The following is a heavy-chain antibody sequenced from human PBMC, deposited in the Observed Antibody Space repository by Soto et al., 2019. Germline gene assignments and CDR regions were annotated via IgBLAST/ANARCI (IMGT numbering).Heavy chain of an antibody. CDR3: ARGDANYDYIWGSYRLAPFDP. J-gene: IGHJ5*02. D-gene: IGHD3-16*02. CDR1: GYTFTSYD. Sequence: GASVKVSCKASGYTFTSYDINWVRQATGQGLEWMGWMNSNSGNTGYAQKFQGRVTMTRNTSISTAYMELSSLRSEDTAVYYCARGDANYDYIWGSYRLAPFDPWGQGTLVTVSS. CDR2: MNSNSGNT. V-gene: IGHV1-8*01.